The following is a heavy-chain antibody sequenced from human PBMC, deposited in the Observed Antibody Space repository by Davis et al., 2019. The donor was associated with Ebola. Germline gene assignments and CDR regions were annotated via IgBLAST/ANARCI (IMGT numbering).Heavy chain of an antibody. CDR2: ISAYNGNT. CDR1: GYTFTSYG. Sequence: ASVKVSCKASGYTFTSYGISWVRQAPGQGLEWMGWISAYNGNTNYAQKLQGRVTMTTDTSTSTAYMELRSLRSDDTAVYYCARDLGSQLLGVGMDNWFDPWGQGTLVTVSS. J-gene: IGHJ5*02. V-gene: IGHV1-18*04. CDR3: ARDLGSQLLGVGMDNWFDP. D-gene: IGHD2-2*01.